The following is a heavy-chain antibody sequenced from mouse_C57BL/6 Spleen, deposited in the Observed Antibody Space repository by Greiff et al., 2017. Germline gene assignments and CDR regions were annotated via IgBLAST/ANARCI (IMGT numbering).Heavy chain of an antibody. CDR2: INPNNGGT. D-gene: IGHD2-4*01. Sequence: EVQLQQSGPELVKPGASVKISCKASGYTFTDYYMNWVKQSHGKSLEWIGDINPNNGGTSYNQKFKGKATLTVDKSSSTAYMELRSLTSEDSAVYYCARGGDYDDGDWYFDVWGTGTTVTVSS. CDR3: ARGGDYDDGDWYFDV. J-gene: IGHJ1*03. CDR1: GYTFTDYY. V-gene: IGHV1-26*01.